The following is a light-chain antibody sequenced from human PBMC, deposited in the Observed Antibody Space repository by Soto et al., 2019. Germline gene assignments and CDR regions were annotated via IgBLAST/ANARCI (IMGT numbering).Light chain of an antibody. CDR1: QSVFSN. V-gene: IGKV3-15*01. J-gene: IGKJ2*01. CDR2: GAS. CDR3: HQYNNCPPYT. Sequence: EIVMTQSPATLSVSPGERATLSCRASQSVFSNLAWYQQKPGQAPRLLIYGASTRATGIPARFSGSGSGTEFTLTISSLQSEDFAVYYCHQYNNCPPYTFGQGTKLEIK.